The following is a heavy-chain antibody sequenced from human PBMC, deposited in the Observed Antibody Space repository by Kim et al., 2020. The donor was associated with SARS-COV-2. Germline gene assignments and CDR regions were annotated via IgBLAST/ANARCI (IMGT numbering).Heavy chain of an antibody. D-gene: IGHD3-10*01. CDR3: ARGSYVSANHYYYYGMDV. Sequence: SETLSLTCTVSGGSISSYYWSWIRQPPGKGLEWIGYIYYSGSTNYNPSLKSRVTISVDTSKNQFSLKLSSVTAADTAVYYCARGSYVSANHYYYYGMDVWGQGTTVTVSS. CDR2: IYYSGST. CDR1: GGSISSYY. J-gene: IGHJ6*02. V-gene: IGHV4-59*13.